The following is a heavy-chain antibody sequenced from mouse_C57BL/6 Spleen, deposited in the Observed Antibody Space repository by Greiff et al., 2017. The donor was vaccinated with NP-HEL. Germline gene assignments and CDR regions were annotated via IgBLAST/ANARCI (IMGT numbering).Heavy chain of an antibody. J-gene: IGHJ3*01. V-gene: IGHV1-19*01. Sequence: EVQLQQSGPVLVKPGASVKMSCKASGYTFTDYYMNWVKQSHGKSLEWIGVINPYNGGTSYNQKFKGKATLTVDKSSSTAYMELNSLTSEDSAVYYCASYSNSFAYWGQGTLVTVSA. CDR1: GYTFTDYY. CDR2: INPYNGGT. CDR3: ASYSNSFAY. D-gene: IGHD2-5*01.